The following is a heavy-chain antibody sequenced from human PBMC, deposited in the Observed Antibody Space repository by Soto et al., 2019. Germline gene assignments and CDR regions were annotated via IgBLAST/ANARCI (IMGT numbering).Heavy chain of an antibody. V-gene: IGHV3-48*03. D-gene: IGHD3-16*01. CDR1: GSTFSSYE. CDR2: ISEGGGTI. J-gene: IGHJ4*02. Sequence: GGSLRLSCVASGSTFSSYEMNWVRQAPGKGLEWVSYISEGGGTIHYAGSVKGRFTISGNNAKNSLYLQMNSLRAEDTAVYYCAKPPLPMITFGGGMGYWGQGTLVTVSS. CDR3: AKPPLPMITFGGGMGY.